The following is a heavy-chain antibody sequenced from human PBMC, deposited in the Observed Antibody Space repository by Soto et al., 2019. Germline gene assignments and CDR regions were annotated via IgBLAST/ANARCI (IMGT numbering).Heavy chain of an antibody. J-gene: IGHJ4*02. CDR2: IYYSGST. Sequence: SETLSLTCTVSGGSISSSSYYWGWIRPPPGKGLEWIGSIYYSGSTYYNPSLKSRVTISVDTSKNQFSLKLSSVTAADTAVYYCARRLRGYSSSSALFDYWGQGTLVTVSS. CDR1: GGSISSSSYY. D-gene: IGHD6-6*01. CDR3: ARRLRGYSSSSALFDY. V-gene: IGHV4-39*01.